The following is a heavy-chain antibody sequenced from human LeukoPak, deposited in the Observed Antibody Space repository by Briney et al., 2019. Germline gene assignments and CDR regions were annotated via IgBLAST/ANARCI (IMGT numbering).Heavy chain of an antibody. J-gene: IGHJ3*02. V-gene: IGHV1-69*13. Sequence: SVKVSCKASGGTFSSYAISWVRQAPGQGLEWMGGIIPIFGTANYAQKFQGRVTITADESTSTAYMELGSLRSEDTAVYYCARSCGGSCYSRDSSGWFHDAFDIWGQGTMVTVSS. CDR1: GGTFSSYA. CDR3: ARSCGGSCYSRDSSGWFHDAFDI. D-gene: IGHD2-15*01. CDR2: IIPIFGTA.